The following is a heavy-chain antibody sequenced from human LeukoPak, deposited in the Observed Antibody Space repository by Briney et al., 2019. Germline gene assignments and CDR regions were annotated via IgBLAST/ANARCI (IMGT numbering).Heavy chain of an antibody. Sequence: GGSLRLSCAASGFTFSSYWMSWVRQAPGKGLEWVANIKQDGSEKYYVDSVKGRFTISRDNAKNSLYLQMNSLRAEDTAVYYCARVYCSSTSCYTGLDYWGQGTLVTVSS. CDR3: ARVYCSSTSCYTGLDY. D-gene: IGHD2-2*02. CDR2: IKQDGSEK. J-gene: IGHJ4*02. CDR1: GFTFSSYW. V-gene: IGHV3-7*01.